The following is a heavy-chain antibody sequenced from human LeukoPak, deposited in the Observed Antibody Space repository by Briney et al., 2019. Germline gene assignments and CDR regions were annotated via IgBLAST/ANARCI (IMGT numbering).Heavy chain of an antibody. CDR3: ARLDVVIVPAHPSV. CDR2: IYYSGNT. V-gene: IGHV4-39*01. J-gene: IGHJ3*01. Sequence: PSETLSLTCTVSGGSISSSSNYWGWIRQPPGKGLGWIGSIYYSGNTYYNPSFKSRLTISVDTSMNQFSLKLSSVTAADTAVYYCARLDVVIVPAHPSVWGQGTMVTVSS. D-gene: IGHD2-2*03. CDR1: GGSISSSSNY.